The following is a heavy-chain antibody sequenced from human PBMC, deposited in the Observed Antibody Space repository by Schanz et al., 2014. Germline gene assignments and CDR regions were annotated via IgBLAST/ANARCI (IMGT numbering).Heavy chain of an antibody. CDR3: AIIGVMVAVAGTRADY. Sequence: EVQLLESGGGLVQPGGSLRLSCASSGFSFTTYAMSWVRQAPGKGLEWVSSSSSSGSYIYYADSVKGRFSISRDNAKNSLFLQMNRLRAEDTALYYCAIIGVMVAVAGTRADYWGQGTLVTVSS. D-gene: IGHD6-19*01. CDR1: GFSFTTYA. CDR2: SSSSGSYI. J-gene: IGHJ4*02. V-gene: IGHV3-21*01.